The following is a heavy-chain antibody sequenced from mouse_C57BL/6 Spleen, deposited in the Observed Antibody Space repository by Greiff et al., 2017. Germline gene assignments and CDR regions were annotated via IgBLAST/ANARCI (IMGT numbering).Heavy chain of an antibody. CDR1: GYSFTGYF. CDR3: ARSVYYDYDAAGFAY. CDR2: INPYNGDT. Sequence: EVKLLESGPELVKPGDSVKISCKASGYSFTGYFMNWVMQSHGKSLEWIGRINPYNGDTFYNQKFKGKATLTVDKSSSTAHMELRSLTSEDSAVYYCARSVYYDYDAAGFAYWGQGTLVTVSA. D-gene: IGHD2-4*01. V-gene: IGHV1-20*01. J-gene: IGHJ3*01.